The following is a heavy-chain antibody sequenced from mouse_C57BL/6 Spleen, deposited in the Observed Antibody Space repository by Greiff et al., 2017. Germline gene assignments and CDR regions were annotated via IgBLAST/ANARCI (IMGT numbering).Heavy chain of an antibody. CDR3: STTHWTPKDY. Sequence: VQLQQSGPELVKPGASVKISCKASGYTFTDYYMNWVKQSPGKSLEWIGDINPNNGGTSYNQKFKGKATLTVDKSSSTAYMELRSLTSEDSAAYYCSTTHWTPKDYWGQGTSLTVSS. V-gene: IGHV1-26*01. D-gene: IGHD3-3*01. J-gene: IGHJ4*01. CDR1: GYTFTDYY. CDR2: INPNNGGT.